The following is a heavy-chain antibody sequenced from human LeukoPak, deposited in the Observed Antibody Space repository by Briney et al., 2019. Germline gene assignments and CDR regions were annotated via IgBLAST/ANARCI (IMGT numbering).Heavy chain of an antibody. CDR2: IKQDGSEK. Sequence: GGSLSLSCAASGFTFSSYWMSWVRQAPGKGLEWVGNIKQDGSEKYYVDSVKGRFTISRDNAKNSLYLQMNSLRAEDTAVYYCAREGALGGSYSWFDYWGQGTLVTVSS. CDR1: GFTFSSYW. J-gene: IGHJ4*02. D-gene: IGHD1-26*01. CDR3: AREGALGGSYSWFDY. V-gene: IGHV3-7*01.